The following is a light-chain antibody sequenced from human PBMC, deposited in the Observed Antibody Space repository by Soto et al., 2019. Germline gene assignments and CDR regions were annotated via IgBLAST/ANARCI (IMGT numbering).Light chain of an antibody. CDR3: QQFYRSPLT. CDR1: QSVFFSSNNKNY. CDR2: WAS. Sequence: DIVMTQSPDSLAVSLGERATINCKSSQSVFFSSNNKNYLAWYQQKPGHPPKLLIYWASSRESGVPDRFSGSGSGTDFTLSISSLQAEDVAVYYCQQFYRSPLTFGGGTKVEIK. J-gene: IGKJ4*01. V-gene: IGKV4-1*01.